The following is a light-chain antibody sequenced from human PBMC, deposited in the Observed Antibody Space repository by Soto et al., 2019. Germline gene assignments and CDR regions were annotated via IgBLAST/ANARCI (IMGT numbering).Light chain of an antibody. CDR1: SEHSSYA. CDR2: LNSDGSH. CDR3: QTWGTGIVV. J-gene: IGLJ2*01. Sequence: QPVLTQSPSASASLGASVKFTCTLSSEHSSYAIAWHQQQPEKGPRYLMKLNSDGSHNKGDGIPDRLSGSSSGAERYLTISSLQSEDEADYYCQTWGTGIVVFGGGTQLTVL. V-gene: IGLV4-69*01.